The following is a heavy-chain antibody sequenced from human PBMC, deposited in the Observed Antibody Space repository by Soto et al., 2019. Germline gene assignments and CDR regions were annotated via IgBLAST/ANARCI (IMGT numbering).Heavy chain of an antibody. D-gene: IGHD3-22*01. J-gene: IGHJ4*02. CDR3: AKDPPDSSGYYTPLFDY. CDR1: GFTFSSYA. Sequence: GGSLRLSCAASGFTFSSYAMSWVRQAPGKGPEWVSAISGSGGSTYYADSVKGRFTISRDSSKNTLYLQMNSLRAEDTAVYYCAKDPPDSSGYYTPLFDYWGQGTLVTVSS. V-gene: IGHV3-23*01. CDR2: ISGSGGST.